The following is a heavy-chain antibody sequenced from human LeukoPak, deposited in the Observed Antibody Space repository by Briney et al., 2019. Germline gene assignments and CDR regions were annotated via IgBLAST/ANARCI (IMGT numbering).Heavy chain of an antibody. V-gene: IGHV3-30*02. CDR3: VRKDPLRSKDAFDL. CDR2: IRYDGSNK. J-gene: IGHJ3*01. D-gene: IGHD3-3*01. CDR1: GFTFSSYG. Sequence: GGSLRLSCAASGFTFSSYGMHWVRQAPGKGLEWVAFIRYDGSNKYYADSVKGRFTISRDNAKNSLFLEMNSLRVEDTALYHCVRKDPLRSKDAFDLWGQGTMVIVSS.